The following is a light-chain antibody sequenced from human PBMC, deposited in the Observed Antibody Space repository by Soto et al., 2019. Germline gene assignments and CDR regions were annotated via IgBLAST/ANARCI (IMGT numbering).Light chain of an antibody. CDR1: RSISGN. CDR2: AAS. CDR3: QQSYGSPLT. J-gene: IGKJ4*01. V-gene: IGKV1-39*01. Sequence: IQMTQSPSSLSASVGAGVTITCRASRSISGNLNWYQQRPGKAPNTLIYAASRLQSGVPSRFSGSGSGTDFTLTISNLQPEDVATYYCQQSYGSPLTFGGGTKVEIK.